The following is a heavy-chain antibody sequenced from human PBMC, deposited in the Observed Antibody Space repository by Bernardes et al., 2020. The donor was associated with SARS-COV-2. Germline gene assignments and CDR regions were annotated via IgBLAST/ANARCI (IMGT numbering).Heavy chain of an antibody. CDR1: SGSVNSAISL. CDR2: ISYTGST. CDR3: ARETGTWFDP. J-gene: IGHJ5*02. Sequence: SSTLVLTCTVSSGSVNSAISLWTWIPRPPGKGLEWIGSISYTGSTNYSPSLDSRVSVSIDTSKNQFSLKLTSVTPADTAVYYCARETGTWFDPWGQGTLVTVSS. V-gene: IGHV4-61*01.